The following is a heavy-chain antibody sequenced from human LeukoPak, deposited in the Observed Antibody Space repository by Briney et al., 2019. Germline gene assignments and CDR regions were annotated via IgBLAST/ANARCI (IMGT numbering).Heavy chain of an antibody. CDR2: INPNSGGT. CDR3: ARYTLWFGLEAFDY. CDR1: GYTFTGYY. J-gene: IGHJ4*02. V-gene: IGHV1-2*02. D-gene: IGHD3-10*01. Sequence: GASVKLSCKASGYTFTGYYMHLLRQAPGQGHEWRGLINPNSGGTNYAQKFQGRVTMTRDTSISTAYMELSRLRSDDTAVYYCARYTLWFGLEAFDYWGQGTLLTVSS.